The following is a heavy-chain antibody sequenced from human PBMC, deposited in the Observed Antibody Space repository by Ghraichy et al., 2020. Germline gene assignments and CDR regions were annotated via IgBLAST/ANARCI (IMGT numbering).Heavy chain of an antibody. CDR2: INYSGST. D-gene: IGHD6-6*01. Sequence: SETLSLTCAVYGGSFSGDYWSWIRQPPGKGLAWIGEINYSGSTNYNPSLKSRVTISVDTSKNQFSLKLSSVTAADTAVYYCARMVEYSSSFDYWGQGTLVTVSS. V-gene: IGHV4-34*01. J-gene: IGHJ4*02. CDR1: GGSFSGDY. CDR3: ARMVEYSSSFDY.